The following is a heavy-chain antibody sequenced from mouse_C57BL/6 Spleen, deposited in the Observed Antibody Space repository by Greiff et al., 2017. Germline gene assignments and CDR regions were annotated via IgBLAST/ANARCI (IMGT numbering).Heavy chain of an antibody. V-gene: IGHV1-81*01. CDR1: GYTFTSYG. J-gene: IGHJ2*01. Sequence: QVHVKQSGAELARPGASVKLSCKASGYTFTSYGISWVKQRTGQGLEWIGEIYPRSGNTYYNEKFKGKATLTADKSSSTAYMELRSLTSEDSAVYFCATGDGTYFDYWGQGTTLTVSS. D-gene: IGHD3-3*01. CDR3: ATGDGTYFDY. CDR2: IYPRSGNT.